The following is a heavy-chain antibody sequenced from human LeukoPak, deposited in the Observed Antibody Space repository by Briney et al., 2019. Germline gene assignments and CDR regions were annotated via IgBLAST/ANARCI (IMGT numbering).Heavy chain of an antibody. Sequence: PGGSLRLSCAASGFTVSTKYMSWARQAPGKGLEWVSVIYTGGSTYYADSVKGRFTISRDNSENTLYLQMNSLRGEDTAVYYCARGGRGNDAFDIWGQGTMVTVSS. CDR3: ARGGRGNDAFDI. CDR1: GFTVSTKY. V-gene: IGHV3-53*01. CDR2: IYTGGST. J-gene: IGHJ3*02. D-gene: IGHD1-26*01.